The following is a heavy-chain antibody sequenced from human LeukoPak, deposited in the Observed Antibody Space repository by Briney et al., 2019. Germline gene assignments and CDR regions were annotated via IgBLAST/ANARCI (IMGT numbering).Heavy chain of an antibody. CDR2: IYYSGST. Sequence: SETLSLTCTVSGGSISSYYWSWIRQPPGKGLEWIGYIYYSGSTNYNPSLKSRVTISVDTSKNQFSLKLSSVTAADTAVYYCARVNTATNVGFDYWGQGTLVTVSS. J-gene: IGHJ4*02. V-gene: IGHV4-59*01. CDR1: GGSISSYY. D-gene: IGHD5-18*01. CDR3: ARVNTATNVGFDY.